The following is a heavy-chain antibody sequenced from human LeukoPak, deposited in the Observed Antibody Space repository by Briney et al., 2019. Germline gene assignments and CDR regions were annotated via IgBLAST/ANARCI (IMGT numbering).Heavy chain of an antibody. CDR1: GGSISSYY. J-gene: IGHJ2*01. CDR3: ARTDFDWYVYWYFDL. Sequence: SETLSLTCTVSGGSISSYYWSWIRQPPGKGLEWIGYIYYSGSTNYNPSLKSRVTISVDTSKNQFSLKLSSVTAADTAVYYCARTDFDWYVYWYFDLWGRGTLVTVSS. D-gene: IGHD3-9*01. V-gene: IGHV4-59*01. CDR2: IYYSGST.